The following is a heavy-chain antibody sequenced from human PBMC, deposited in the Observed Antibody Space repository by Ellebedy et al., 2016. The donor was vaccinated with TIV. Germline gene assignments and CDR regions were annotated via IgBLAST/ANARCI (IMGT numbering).Heavy chain of an antibody. Sequence: GSLRLSXAVSGGSISSSNWWSWVRQPPGKGLEWIGEIYHSGSTNYNPSLKSRVTISVDTSKNQFSLKLSSVTAADTAVYYCARGALSVAARPGGIDYWGQGTLVTVSS. J-gene: IGHJ4*02. V-gene: IGHV4-4*02. CDR2: IYHSGST. CDR1: GGSISSSNW. CDR3: ARGALSVAARPGGIDY. D-gene: IGHD6-6*01.